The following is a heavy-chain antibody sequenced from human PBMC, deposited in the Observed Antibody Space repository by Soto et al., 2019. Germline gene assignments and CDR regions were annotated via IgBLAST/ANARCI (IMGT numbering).Heavy chain of an antibody. CDR1: GDPVSSGGYY. Sequence: SETLSPTCAVSGDPVSSGGYYWSWIRQHPGKGLEWIGYIYYSGSTYYNPSLKSRVTISVDTSKNQFSLKLSSVTAADTAVYYCARLYSSSWYVGADYGMDVWGQGTTVTVSS. V-gene: IGHV4-31*11. D-gene: IGHD6-13*01. CDR3: ARLYSSSWYVGADYGMDV. CDR2: IYYSGST. J-gene: IGHJ6*02.